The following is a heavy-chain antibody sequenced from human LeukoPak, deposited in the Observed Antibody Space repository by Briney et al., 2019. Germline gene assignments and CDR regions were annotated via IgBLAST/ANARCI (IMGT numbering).Heavy chain of an antibody. CDR1: GFTFSWCN. D-gene: IGHD3-10*01. Sequence: GGSLRLSCAASGFTFSWCNMNWVRQAPGKGLEWVSYISSSGSSIYYADSVKGRFTISRDNAKNSLYLQMNSLRAEDTAVYYCARPGYYYGMDVWGQGTTVTVSS. J-gene: IGHJ6*02. CDR3: ARPGYYYGMDV. V-gene: IGHV3-48*03. CDR2: ISSSGSSI.